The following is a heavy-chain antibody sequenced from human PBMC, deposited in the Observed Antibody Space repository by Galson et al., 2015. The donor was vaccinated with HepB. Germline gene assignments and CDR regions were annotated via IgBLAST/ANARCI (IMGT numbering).Heavy chain of an antibody. CDR1: GYTLTELS. Sequence: SVKVSCKVSGYTLTELSMHWVRQAPGKGLEWMGGFDPEDGETIYAQKFQGRVTMTEDTSTDTAYMELSSLRSEDTAVYYCATDCIYYGSGSYYNGCYWGQGTLVTVSS. D-gene: IGHD3-10*01. J-gene: IGHJ4*02. CDR3: ATDCIYYGSGSYYNGCY. CDR2: FDPEDGET. V-gene: IGHV1-24*01.